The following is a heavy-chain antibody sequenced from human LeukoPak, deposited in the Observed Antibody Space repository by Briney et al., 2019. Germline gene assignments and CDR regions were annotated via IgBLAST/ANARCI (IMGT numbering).Heavy chain of an antibody. CDR1: GFTFSNAW. D-gene: IGHD2-15*01. CDR2: IKCKTDGGTT. V-gene: IGHV3-15*07. J-gene: IGHJ4*02. CDR3: TTDPANCSGGSCYSDPLDY. Sequence: GSLRLSCAASGFTFSNAWMNWVRQAPGKGLEWVGRIKCKTDGGTTDYAAPVKGRFTISRDDSKNTLYLQMNSLKTEDTAVYYCTTDPANCSGGSCYSDPLDYWGQGTLVTVSS.